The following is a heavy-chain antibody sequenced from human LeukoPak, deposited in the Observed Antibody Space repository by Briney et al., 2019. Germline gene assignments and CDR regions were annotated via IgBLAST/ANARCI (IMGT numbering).Heavy chain of an antibody. D-gene: IGHD2-2*01. J-gene: IGHJ4*02. V-gene: IGHV3-9*01. Sequence: LRLSCAASGFTFSSYAMYWVRQAPGKGLEWVSGINWNSGSIGYADSVKGRFTISRDNAKNSLYLQMNSLRAEDTALYYCAKGSVVVPAAHFDYWGQGTLVTVSS. CDR2: INWNSGSI. CDR1: GFTFSSYA. CDR3: AKGSVVVPAAHFDY.